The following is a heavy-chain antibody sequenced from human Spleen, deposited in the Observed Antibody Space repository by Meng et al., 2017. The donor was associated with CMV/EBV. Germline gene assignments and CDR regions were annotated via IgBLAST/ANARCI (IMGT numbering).Heavy chain of an antibody. CDR3: TRGYSSSWYAPDY. Sequence: GGSLRLSCAASGFTFSNYWMSWVRQAPGKGLEWVSSISTGSDYMYYADSVRGRFTISRDNAKNSLYLQMNSLRAEDTAVYYCTRGYSSSWYAPDYWGQGTLVTVSP. V-gene: IGHV3-21*01. CDR1: GFTFSNYW. CDR2: ISTGSDYM. J-gene: IGHJ4*02. D-gene: IGHD6-13*01.